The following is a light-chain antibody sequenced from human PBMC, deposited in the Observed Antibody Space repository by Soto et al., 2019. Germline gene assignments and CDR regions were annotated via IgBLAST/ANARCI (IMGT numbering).Light chain of an antibody. Sequence: EIVMTQSPATLSVSQGERATLSCRASQSFGNHLAWYQQKPGQAPRLLFYGASTSATGIPARFSGSGSGTEFTLTISSVQSEDFAVYFCQQYNIWPPWTFGQGTKVAIK. CDR2: GAS. CDR3: QQYNIWPPWT. V-gene: IGKV3-15*01. J-gene: IGKJ1*01. CDR1: QSFGNH.